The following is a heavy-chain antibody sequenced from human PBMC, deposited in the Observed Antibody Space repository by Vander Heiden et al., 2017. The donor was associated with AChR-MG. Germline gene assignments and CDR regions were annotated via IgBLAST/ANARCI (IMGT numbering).Heavy chain of an antibody. Sequence: QVQLVEPGGGVVQPGRSLRLSCAASGFTFSSYAMHWVRQAPGKGLEGVAVISYDGSNKYYADSVKGRFTISRDNSKNTLYLQMNSLRAEDTAVYYCASCVGVVAEGAFDIWGQGTMVTVSS. V-gene: IGHV3-30-3*01. J-gene: IGHJ3*02. CDR1: GFTFSSYA. D-gene: IGHD2-15*01. CDR3: ASCVGVVAEGAFDI. CDR2: ISYDGSNK.